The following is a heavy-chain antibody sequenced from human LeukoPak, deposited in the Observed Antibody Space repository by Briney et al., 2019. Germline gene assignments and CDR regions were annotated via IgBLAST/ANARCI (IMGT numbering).Heavy chain of an antibody. V-gene: IGHV4-38-2*01. CDR3: ARLVEMATIVDY. J-gene: IGHJ4*02. CDR2: IYHSGST. CDR1: GYSISSGYY. D-gene: IGHD5-24*01. Sequence: PSETLSLTCAVSGYSISSGYYWGWIRQPPGKGLEWIGSIYHSGSTYYNPPLKSRVTISVDTSKNQFSLKQSSVTAADTAVYYCARLVEMATIVDYWGQGTLVTVSS.